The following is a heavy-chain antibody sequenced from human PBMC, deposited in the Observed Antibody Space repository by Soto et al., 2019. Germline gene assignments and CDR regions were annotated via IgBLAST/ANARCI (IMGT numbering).Heavy chain of an antibody. J-gene: IGHJ5*02. CDR2: IIPIFGTA. V-gene: IGHV1-69*12. CDR1: GGTFSSYA. D-gene: IGHD1-26*01. CDR3: AGELPSRWGWFDH. Sequence: QVQLVQSGAEVKKPGSSVKVSCKASGGTFSSYAISWVRQAPGQGLEWMGGIIPIFGTANYAQKFQCRVTITADESTSTAYMELSSRRSEDTAVYYCAGELPSRWGWFDHWGQGTLVTVSS.